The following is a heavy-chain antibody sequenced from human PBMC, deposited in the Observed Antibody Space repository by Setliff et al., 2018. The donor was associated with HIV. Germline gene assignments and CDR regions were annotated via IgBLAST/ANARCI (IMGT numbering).Heavy chain of an antibody. CDR2: IYHTGST. CDR3: ARGFGSTWSNLDYYSGMDL. CDR1: FGSVTNYY. J-gene: IGHJ6*02. D-gene: IGHD6-6*01. Sequence: PSETLSLTCTVAFGSVTNYYWNWIRQPPGKGLEWLGYIYHTGSTKYNPSLKSRVTISLDTSRSQFSLKVDSMTTADTAVYYCARGFGSTWSNLDYYSGMDLWGQGTTVTVSS. V-gene: IGHV4-59*02.